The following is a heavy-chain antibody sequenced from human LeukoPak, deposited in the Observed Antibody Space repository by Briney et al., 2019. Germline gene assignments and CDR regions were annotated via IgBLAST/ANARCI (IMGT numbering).Heavy chain of an antibody. J-gene: IGHJ4*02. CDR2: ISYDGSNK. D-gene: IGHD2-8*02. CDR1: GFTFSSYA. V-gene: IGHV3-30-3*01. CDR3: ARPYRPGGAIDY. Sequence: PGGSLRLSCAAPGFTFSSYAMHWVRQAPGKGLEWVAVISYDGSNKYYADSVKGRFTISRDNSKNTLYLQMNSLRAEDTAVYYCARPYRPGGAIDYWGQGTLVTVSS.